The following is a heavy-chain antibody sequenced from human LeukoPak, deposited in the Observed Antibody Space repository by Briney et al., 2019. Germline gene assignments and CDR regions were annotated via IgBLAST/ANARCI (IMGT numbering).Heavy chain of an antibody. CDR3: ATKESGTYYN. J-gene: IGHJ4*02. CDR1: GFLFSTYG. Sequence: GPSLRLSCAGSGFLFSTYGIHWVRQAPARGLEWVALITDDGSNQYYADSVKGRFTISRDNSKSTMYLQMNGLRGEDTAVYYCATKESGTYYNWGQGTLVTVSS. CDR2: ITDDGSNQ. V-gene: IGHV3-30*03. D-gene: IGHD1-26*01.